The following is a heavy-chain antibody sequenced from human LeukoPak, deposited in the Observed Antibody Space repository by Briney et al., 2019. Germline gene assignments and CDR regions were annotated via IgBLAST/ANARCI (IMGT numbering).Heavy chain of an antibody. D-gene: IGHD1-14*01. V-gene: IGHV3-7*01. CDR3: TRDRSRAEDD. J-gene: IGHJ4*02. CDR2: INQGGSDK. Sequence: PGGSLILSCAASGFTLSGHWMSSVRQAPGKGLEWVANINQGGSDKYYVDSVKGRFTISRDNANNVLYLQMNSLRGEDTAVYYCTRDRSRAEDDWGQGTLVTVSS. CDR1: GFTLSGHW.